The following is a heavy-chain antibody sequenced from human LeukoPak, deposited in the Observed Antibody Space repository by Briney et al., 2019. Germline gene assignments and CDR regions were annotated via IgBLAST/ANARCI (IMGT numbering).Heavy chain of an antibody. CDR2: IYYSGST. CDR3: ARVGCSGGSCYTDY. J-gene: IGHJ4*02. CDR1: GGSISSTSYY. Sequence: SETLSLTCTVSGGSISSTSYYWGWIRQPPGKGLEWIGNIYYSGSTYYNPSLKSRVTISVDTSKNQFSLKLSSVTAADTAVYYCARVGCSGGSCYTDYWGQGTLVTVSS. V-gene: IGHV4-39*07. D-gene: IGHD2-15*01.